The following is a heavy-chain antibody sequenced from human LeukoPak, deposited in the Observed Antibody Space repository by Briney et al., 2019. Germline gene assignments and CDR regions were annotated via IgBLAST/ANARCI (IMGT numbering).Heavy chain of an antibody. V-gene: IGHV1-69*13. D-gene: IGHD2-2*01. CDR2: IIPIFGTA. Sequence: SVKVSCKASGGTFSSYAISWVRQAPGQGLEWMGGIIPIFGTANYAQKFQGRVTITADESTSTAYMELSSLGSEDTAVYYCAIGNCSSTSCFHPFYYYYYYMDVWGKGTTVTVSS. J-gene: IGHJ6*03. CDR1: GGTFSSYA. CDR3: AIGNCSSTSCFHPFYYYYYYMDV.